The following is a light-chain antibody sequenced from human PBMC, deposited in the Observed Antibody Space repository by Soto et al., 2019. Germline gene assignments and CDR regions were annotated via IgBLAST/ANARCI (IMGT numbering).Light chain of an antibody. J-gene: IGKJ4*01. CDR3: HQYNSYHT. CDR1: HSIGTW. CDR2: DAS. Sequence: DIQMTQSPSALSASLGDRVTITCRASHSIGTWLAWYQQRPGKAPKLLIYDASSLGSGVPSRFSGGGSGTEFTLTISSLRPDDFATYYCHQYNSYHTFGGGTKVDIK. V-gene: IGKV1-5*01.